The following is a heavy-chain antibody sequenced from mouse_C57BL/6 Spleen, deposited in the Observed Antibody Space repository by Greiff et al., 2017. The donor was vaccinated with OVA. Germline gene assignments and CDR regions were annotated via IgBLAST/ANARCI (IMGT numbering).Heavy chain of an antibody. CDR1: GFTFSDYG. Sequence: EVKLVESGGGLVKPGGSLKLSCAASGFTFSDYGMHWVRQAPEKGLEWVAYISSGSSTIYYADTVKGRFTISRDNAKNTLFLHMTSLRSEDTAMYYCARRRYYGSSYARDYWGQGTSGTVSS. V-gene: IGHV5-17*01. J-gene: IGHJ4*01. D-gene: IGHD1-1*01. CDR2: ISSGSSTI. CDR3: ARRRYYGSSYARDY.